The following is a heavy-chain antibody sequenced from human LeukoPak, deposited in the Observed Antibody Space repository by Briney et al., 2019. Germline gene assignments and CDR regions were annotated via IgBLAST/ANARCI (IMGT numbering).Heavy chain of an antibody. CDR2: IKHDGSEQ. CDR1: GFTFTSYW. CDR3: KSGGAAPGAFDY. J-gene: IGHJ4*02. Sequence: GGSLRLSCAASGFTFTSYWMSWMRQAPGKGLQWVANIKHDGSEQYYVDPVKGRFTISRDNARNSLYLQMNSLGVEDTAVYYCKSGGAAPGAFDYWGQGALVTVSS. V-gene: IGHV3-7*01. D-gene: IGHD6-13*01.